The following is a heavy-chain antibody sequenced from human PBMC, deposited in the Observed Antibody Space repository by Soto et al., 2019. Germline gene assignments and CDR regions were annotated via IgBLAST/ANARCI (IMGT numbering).Heavy chain of an antibody. D-gene: IGHD2-15*01. CDR1: GDSVSSNSAA. J-gene: IGHJ6*02. Sequence: SQTLSLTYAISGDSVSSNSAAWNWIGQSPSRGLEWLGRTYYRSKWYNDYAVSVKSRITINPDTSKNQFSLQLNSVTPEDTAVYYCARVGSRYCSGGSCYLGYYYYGMDVWGQGTTVTVS. V-gene: IGHV6-1*01. CDR3: ARVGSRYCSGGSCYLGYYYYGMDV. CDR2: TYYRSKWYN.